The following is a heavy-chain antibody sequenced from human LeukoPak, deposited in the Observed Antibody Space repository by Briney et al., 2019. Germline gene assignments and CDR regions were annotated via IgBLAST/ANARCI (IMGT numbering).Heavy chain of an antibody. V-gene: IGHV3-23*01. CDR2: ISGSGGST. J-gene: IGHJ5*02. CDR1: GFTFSSYA. CDR3: AKCLGARLRCDNWFDP. D-gene: IGHD4-17*01. Sequence: GGSLRLSCAASGFTFSSYAMSWVRQAPGKGLEWVSAISGSGGSTYYADSVKGRFTISRDNSKNTLYLQMNSLRAVDTAVYYCAKCLGARLRCDNWFDPWGQGTLVTVSS.